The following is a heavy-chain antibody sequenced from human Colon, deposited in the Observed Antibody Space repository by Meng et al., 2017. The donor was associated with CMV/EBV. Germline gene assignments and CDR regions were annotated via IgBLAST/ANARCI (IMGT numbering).Heavy chain of an antibody. CDR1: GYTFTSYD. Sequence: ASVKVSCKASGYTFTSYDINWVRPATGQGLEWMGWMNPNSGNTGYAQKFQGRVTITRNTSISTAYMELSSLRSEDTAVYYCARGVGATYNWFDPWGQGTLVTVSS. CDR3: ARGVGATYNWFDP. CDR2: MNPNSGNT. D-gene: IGHD1-26*01. J-gene: IGHJ5*02. V-gene: IGHV1-8*03.